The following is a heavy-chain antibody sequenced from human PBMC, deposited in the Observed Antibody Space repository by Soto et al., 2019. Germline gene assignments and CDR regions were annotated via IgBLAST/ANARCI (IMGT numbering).Heavy chain of an antibody. CDR3: ARGGENYDITKYYYYYYMDV. D-gene: IGHD3-9*01. J-gene: IGHJ6*03. Sequence: GASVKVSCKASGYTFTGYYMHWVRQAPGQGLEWMGWINPNSGGTNYAQKFQGWVTMTRDTSISTAYMELSRLRSDDTAVYYCARGGENYDITKYYYYYYMDVWGKGTTVTSP. CDR1: GYTFTGYY. V-gene: IGHV1-2*04. CDR2: INPNSGGT.